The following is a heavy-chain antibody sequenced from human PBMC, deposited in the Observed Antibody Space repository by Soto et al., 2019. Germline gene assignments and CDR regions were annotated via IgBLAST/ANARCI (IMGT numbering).Heavy chain of an antibody. CDR2: IIPILGIA. J-gene: IGHJ3*02. D-gene: IGHD2-15*01. CDR1: GGTFSSYT. CDR3: ATLSLSGSGGGFDI. Sequence: QVQLVLSGAEVKKPGSSVKVSCKASGGTFSSYTISWVRQAPGQGLEWMGRIIPILGIANYAQKFQGRVTITADKSTSTAYMELSSLRSEDTAVYYCATLSLSGSGGGFDIWGQGTMVTVSS. V-gene: IGHV1-69*02.